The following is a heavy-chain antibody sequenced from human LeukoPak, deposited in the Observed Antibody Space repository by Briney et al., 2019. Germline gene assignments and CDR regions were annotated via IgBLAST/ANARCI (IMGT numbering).Heavy chain of an antibody. V-gene: IGHV4-59*01. CDR2: IYYSGST. CDR1: GGSISSYY. Sequence: SETLSLTCTVSGGSISSYYWSWIRQPPGKGLEWIGYIYYSGSTNYNPSLKGRVTISVDTSKNQFSLKLSSVTAADTAVYYCARSQRGRFDYWGQGTLVTVSS. J-gene: IGHJ4*02. D-gene: IGHD1-1*01. CDR3: ARSQRGRFDY.